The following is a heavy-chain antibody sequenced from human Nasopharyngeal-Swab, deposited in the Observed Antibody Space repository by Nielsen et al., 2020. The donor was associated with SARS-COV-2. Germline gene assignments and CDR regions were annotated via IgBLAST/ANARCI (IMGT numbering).Heavy chain of an antibody. Sequence: GESLKISCEASGFSFSSYGMHWVRQAPGKGLEWVTVISSYGSNKYYADSVKGRFTISRDNSKNTLYLLMSSLRAEDTAVYYCAKDYYDTLAGYYGPDFWGQGTLVTVSS. D-gene: IGHD3-9*01. CDR1: GFSFSSYG. CDR3: AKDYYDTLAGYYGPDF. J-gene: IGHJ4*02. V-gene: IGHV3-30*18. CDR2: ISSYGSNK.